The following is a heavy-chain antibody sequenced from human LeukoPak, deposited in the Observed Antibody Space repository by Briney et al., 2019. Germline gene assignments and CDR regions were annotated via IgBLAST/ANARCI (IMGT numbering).Heavy chain of an antibody. V-gene: IGHV3-23*01. CDR1: GFTFSSYA. Sequence: GGSLRLSCAASGFTFSSYAMSWVRQAPGKGLEWVSAISGSGGSTYYADSVKGRFTISRDNSKTPLYLQMNSLRAEDTAVYYCAKVGSRMVTDDYWGQGTLVTVSS. D-gene: IGHD2-21*02. CDR2: ISGSGGST. CDR3: AKVGSRMVTDDY. J-gene: IGHJ4*02.